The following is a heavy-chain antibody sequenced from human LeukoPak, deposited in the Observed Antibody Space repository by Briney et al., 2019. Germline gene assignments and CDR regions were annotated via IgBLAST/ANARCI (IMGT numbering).Heavy chain of an antibody. CDR2: INQDGSEK. V-gene: IGHV3-7*01. Sequence: EPGGSLRLSCAASGFTFTTNWMTWVRQTPGKGLEWVATINQDGSEKYYVDSVKGRFTISRDNAKNSLFLQMNSLRAEDTAVHYCARDRITDFWSGYYTNYFDYWGQGTLVTVSS. CDR3: ARDRITDFWSGYYTNYFDY. CDR1: GFTFTTNW. J-gene: IGHJ4*02. D-gene: IGHD3-3*01.